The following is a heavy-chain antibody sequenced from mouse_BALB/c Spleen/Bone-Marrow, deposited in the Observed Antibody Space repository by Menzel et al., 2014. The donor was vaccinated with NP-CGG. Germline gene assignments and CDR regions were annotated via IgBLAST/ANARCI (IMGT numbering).Heavy chain of an antibody. Sequence: ESGAELMKPGASVKISCKATGYTFSNYWIDWVKQRPGHGLEWIGEISPGSGTANYNEKFKGKATFTADTSSNTAYMQLSSLTSEDSALYYCARASVVPYYFDFWGQGTTLTVSS. CDR3: ARASVVPYYFDF. CDR2: ISPGSGTA. J-gene: IGHJ2*01. V-gene: IGHV1-9*01. CDR1: GYTFSNYW. D-gene: IGHD1-1*01.